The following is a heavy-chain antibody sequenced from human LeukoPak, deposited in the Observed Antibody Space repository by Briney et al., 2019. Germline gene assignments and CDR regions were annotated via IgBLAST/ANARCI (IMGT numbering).Heavy chain of an antibody. V-gene: IGHV1-2*02. CDR2: INPNSGGT. CDR1: GYTIASYY. J-gene: IGHJ4*02. D-gene: IGHD6-13*01. CDR3: ARVVWYSSTYFDY. Sequence: ASVKVSCKTSGYTIASYYMHWVRQAPGQGLEWMGWINPNSGGTNYAQKFQGRVTMTRDTSISTAYMELSRLRSDDTAVYYCARVVWYSSTYFDYWGQGTLVTVSS.